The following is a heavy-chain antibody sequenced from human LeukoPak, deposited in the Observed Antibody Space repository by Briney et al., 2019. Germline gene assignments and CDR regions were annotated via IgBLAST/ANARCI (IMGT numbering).Heavy chain of an antibody. CDR1: GGSISSSSYS. J-gene: IGHJ4*02. CDR3: ASYGSGSYYPPNFLDY. D-gene: IGHD3-10*01. CDR2: IYYSGGT. Sequence: SETLSLTCTVSGGSISSSSYSWGWIRQPPGKGLEWIGSIYYSGGTYYNPSLKSRVTISVDTSKNQFSLKLSSVTAADTAVYYCASYGSGSYYPPNFLDYWGQGTLVTVSS. V-gene: IGHV4-39*01.